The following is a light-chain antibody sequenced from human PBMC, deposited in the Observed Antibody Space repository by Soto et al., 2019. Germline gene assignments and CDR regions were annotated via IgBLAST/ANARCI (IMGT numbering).Light chain of an antibody. CDR3: CSYAGSNYV. V-gene: IGLV2-23*01. CDR2: EGS. CDR1: SSDVGSYNL. Sequence: QSALTQPASVSGSPGQSITISYTGTSSDVGSYNLVSWYQQHPGKAPKLMIYEGSKRPSGVSNRFSGSKSGNTASLTISGLQAEDEADYYCCSYAGSNYVFGTGTKVTVL. J-gene: IGLJ1*01.